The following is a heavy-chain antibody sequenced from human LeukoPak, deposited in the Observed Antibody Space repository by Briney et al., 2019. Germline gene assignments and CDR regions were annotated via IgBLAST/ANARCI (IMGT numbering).Heavy chain of an antibody. V-gene: IGHV1-2*02. J-gene: IGHJ4*02. CDR1: GYTFTGYY. CDR3: ARTPLWFGDYFDY. Sequence: ASVKVSCKASGYTFTGYYMHWVRQAPGQGLEWMGWIKPNSGGTNYAQKFQGRVTMTRDTSISTAYMELSRLRSDDTAVYYCARTPLWFGDYFDYWGQGTLVTVSS. D-gene: IGHD3-10*01. CDR2: IKPNSGGT.